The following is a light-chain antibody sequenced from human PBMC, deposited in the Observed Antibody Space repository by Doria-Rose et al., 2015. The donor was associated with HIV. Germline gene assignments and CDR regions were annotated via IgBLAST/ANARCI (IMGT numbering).Light chain of an antibody. V-gene: IGKV4-1*01. CDR3: QQYYDTPS. Sequence: DIRMTQSPESLGMSLGERATLNCKSNQSLLYTSKNYLAWYQQKPGQPPQLLIYWASTRQSRVPVRFSGSGSGTDFTLTISSLEAEDVAVYYCQQYYDTPSFGPGTTVDIK. J-gene: IGKJ3*01. CDR1: QSLLYTSKNY. CDR2: WAS.